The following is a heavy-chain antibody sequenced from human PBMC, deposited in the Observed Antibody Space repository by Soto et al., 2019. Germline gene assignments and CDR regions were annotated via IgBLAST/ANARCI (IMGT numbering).Heavy chain of an antibody. Sequence: QAQLEQSGGEVKKTGSSVKVSCKASRVAFIKFIVTWVRQAAGCWLEWVGGIIPVFGTANYAQKFQGRVTITADESTSTSYMEVNHLISDDTSVYYCAKVRYSSPMGYYYGMDVWGQGTTVTVSS. CDR2: IIPVFGTA. J-gene: IGHJ6*02. CDR3: AKVRYSSPMGYYYGMDV. CDR1: RVAFIKFI. D-gene: IGHD2-2*01. V-gene: IGHV1-69*01.